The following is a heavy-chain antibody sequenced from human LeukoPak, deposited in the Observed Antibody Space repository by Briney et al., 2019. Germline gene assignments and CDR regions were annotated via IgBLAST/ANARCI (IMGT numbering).Heavy chain of an antibody. Sequence: ASVKVSCKASGYTFTGYYMHWVRQAPGQGLEWMGWINPNSGGTNYAQKFQGRVTMTRDTSISTAHMELSRLRSDDTAVYYCARTYSSSWYTPYCFDYWGQGTLVTVSS. V-gene: IGHV1-2*02. CDR2: INPNSGGT. CDR1: GYTFTGYY. D-gene: IGHD6-13*01. CDR3: ARTYSSSWYTPYCFDY. J-gene: IGHJ4*02.